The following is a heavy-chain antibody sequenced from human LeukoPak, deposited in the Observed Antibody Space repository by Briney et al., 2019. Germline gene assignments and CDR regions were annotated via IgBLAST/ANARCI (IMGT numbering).Heavy chain of an antibody. CDR3: ARLPGASRPRYYFDY. J-gene: IGHJ4*02. CDR2: ISDRGST. V-gene: IGHV4-38-2*02. CDR1: GSSINSGYY. Sequence: PSETLSLTCIVSGSSINSGYYWGWIRQPPGKGLEWIGTISDRGSTYNNPSLKSRATISVDTSKNQLSLRLTSVPAADTAVYYCARLPGASRPRYYFDYWGQGTLVTVSS. D-gene: IGHD6-6*01.